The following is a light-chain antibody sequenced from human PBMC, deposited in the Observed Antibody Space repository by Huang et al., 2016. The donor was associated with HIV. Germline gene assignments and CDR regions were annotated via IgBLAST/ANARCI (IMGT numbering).Light chain of an antibody. Sequence: IQLTQSPSSLSASVGDRVTITCRASQDITSYLSWYQQRPGKAPQLLIYAASTLQSAVPSRFSGSGSGTDFTLTVNSLQSEDFAIYYCQQLYSFPITFGQGTRVEIK. J-gene: IGKJ5*01. CDR2: AAS. V-gene: IGKV1-9*01. CDR1: QDITSY. CDR3: QQLYSFPIT.